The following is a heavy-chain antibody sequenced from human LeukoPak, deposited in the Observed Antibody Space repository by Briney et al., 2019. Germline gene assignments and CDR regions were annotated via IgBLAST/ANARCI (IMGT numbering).Heavy chain of an antibody. CDR3: AREYYYGSGIDY. J-gene: IGHJ4*02. D-gene: IGHD3-10*01. Sequence: SETLSLTCTVSGGSISSGSYYWSWIRQPAGKGLEWIGRIYTSGSTNYNPSLKSRVTISVDTSKNQFSLKLSSVTAADTAVHYCAREYYYGSGIDYWGQGTLVTVSS. V-gene: IGHV4-61*02. CDR2: IYTSGST. CDR1: GGSISSGSYY.